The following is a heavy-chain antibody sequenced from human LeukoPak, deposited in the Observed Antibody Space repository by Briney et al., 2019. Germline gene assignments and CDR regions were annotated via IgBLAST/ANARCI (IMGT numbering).Heavy chain of an antibody. CDR3: ARDSSTGAFDI. V-gene: IGHV3-30*04. D-gene: IGHD1-14*01. J-gene: IGHJ3*02. Sequence: PGGSLRLSCAASGFTFSSYAMHWVRQAPGKGLEWVAVISYDGSNKYYADSVKGRFTISRDNSKNTLYPQMNSLRAEDTAVYYCARDSSTGAFDIWGQGTIVTVSS. CDR2: ISYDGSNK. CDR1: GFTFSSYA.